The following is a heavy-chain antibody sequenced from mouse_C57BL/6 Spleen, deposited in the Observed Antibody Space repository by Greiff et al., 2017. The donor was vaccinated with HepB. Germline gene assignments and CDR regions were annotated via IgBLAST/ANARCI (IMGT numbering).Heavy chain of an antibody. CDR1: GFSLTSYG. J-gene: IGHJ1*03. Sequence: QVQLKESGPGLVQPSQSLSITCTVSGFSLTSYGVHWVRQSPGKGLEWLGVIWSGGSTDYNAAFISRLSISKDNSKSQVFFKMNSLQADDTAIYYCARQYYYGSSYWYFDVWGTGTTVTVSS. V-gene: IGHV2-2*01. CDR3: ARQYYYGSSYWYFDV. CDR2: IWSGGST. D-gene: IGHD1-1*01.